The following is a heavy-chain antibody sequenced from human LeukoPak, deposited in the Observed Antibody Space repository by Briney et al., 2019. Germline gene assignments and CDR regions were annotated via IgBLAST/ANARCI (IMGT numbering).Heavy chain of an antibody. D-gene: IGHD5-12*01. CDR2: IWNDGSKK. J-gene: IGHJ4*02. Sequence: GGSLRLSCAASGFTFSTYGMYWVRQAPGKGLDWAALIWNDGSKKYYADSVKGRFTISRDNAKNSLYLQMNSLRVEDTAVYYCSRGKFSRSGFEFYFDYWGQGTLVTVSS. V-gene: IGHV3-33*01. CDR1: GFTFSTYG. CDR3: SRGKFSRSGFEFYFDY.